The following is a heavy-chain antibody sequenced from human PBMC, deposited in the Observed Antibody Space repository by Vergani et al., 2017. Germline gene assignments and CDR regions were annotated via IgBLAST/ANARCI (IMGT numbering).Heavy chain of an antibody. D-gene: IGHD5-18*01. CDR3: AGEQIGYSYGSFDY. Sequence: QVQLQESGPGLVKPSQTLSLTCTVSGGSISSGGYYWSWIRQHPGKGLEWIGYIYYSGGTYYNPSLKSRVTISVDTSKNQFSLKLSSVTAADPAVYYCAGEQIGYSYGSFDYWGQGTLVTVSS. V-gene: IGHV4-31*03. CDR2: IYYSGGT. J-gene: IGHJ4*02. CDR1: GGSISSGGYY.